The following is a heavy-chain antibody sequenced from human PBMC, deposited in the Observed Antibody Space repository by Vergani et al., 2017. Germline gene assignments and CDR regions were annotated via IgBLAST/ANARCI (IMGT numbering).Heavy chain of an antibody. Sequence: EVQLLESGGGLVQPGGSLRLSCAASGFTFSSYAMSWVRQAPGKGLEWVSAISGSGGSTYYADSVKGRFTISRDNTKNTLYLQMNSVRAEDTAVYYCARSALPIRFPVPEGWIDPWGEGRLFSVS. CDR1: GFTFSSYA. CDR3: ARSALPIRFPVPEGWIDP. CDR2: ISGSGGST. V-gene: IGHV3-23*01. J-gene: IGHJ5*02. D-gene: IGHD3-3*01.